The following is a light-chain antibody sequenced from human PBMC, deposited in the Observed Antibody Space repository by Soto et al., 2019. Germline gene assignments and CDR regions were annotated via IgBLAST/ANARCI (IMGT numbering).Light chain of an antibody. J-gene: IGKJ1*01. CDR3: QQYGSSPPWT. CDR2: GAS. V-gene: IGKV3-20*01. Sequence: EIVLTQSPGTLSLSPGERATLSCRASQSVSSSYLALYQQKPGQASRLLIYGASSRATGIPDRFSGSGSGADFTLTISRLEPEDFSVYYCQQYGSSPPWTFGQGPKVEIK. CDR1: QSVSSSY.